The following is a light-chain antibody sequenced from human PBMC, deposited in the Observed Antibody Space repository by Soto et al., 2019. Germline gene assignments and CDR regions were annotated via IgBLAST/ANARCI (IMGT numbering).Light chain of an antibody. CDR3: QKYDSASWT. CDR1: QGIGNS. Sequence: IQMTQSPSSLSASVGDRVIITCRSSQGIGNSLAWYQQKAGRVPKLLMHSASTLLSVVPSRFSGSGSGTDFTLNISTLQPDDVATYYCQKYDSASWTFGQGTKVEIK. CDR2: SAS. J-gene: IGKJ1*01. V-gene: IGKV1-27*01.